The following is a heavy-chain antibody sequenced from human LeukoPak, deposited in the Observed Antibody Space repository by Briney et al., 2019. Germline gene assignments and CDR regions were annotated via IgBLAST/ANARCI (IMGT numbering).Heavy chain of an antibody. J-gene: IGHJ6*04. CDR3: AELGITMIGGV. V-gene: IGHV3-30*02. CDR1: GFTFSSYG. D-gene: IGHD3-10*02. Sequence: GGSLRLSCAASGFTFSSYGMNWVRQAPGKGLEWVAFIRYDGRNKYYADSVKGRFTISRDNAKNSLYLQMNSLRAEDTAVYYCAELGITMIGGVWGKGTTVTISS. CDR2: IRYDGRNK.